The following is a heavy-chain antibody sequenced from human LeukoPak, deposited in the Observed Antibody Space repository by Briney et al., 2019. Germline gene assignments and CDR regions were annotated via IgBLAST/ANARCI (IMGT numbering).Heavy chain of an antibody. CDR2: IRYDGSNK. D-gene: IGHD4-17*01. Sequence: PGGSLRLSCAASGFTFSTYVMHWLRQPPGKELEWVACIRYDGSNKYYADSAKGRFTISRDNSRDTLHLQLNSLRAKATAVYYWAKDNYEYGDYDEGDYWGQGTMVTVSS. V-gene: IGHV3-30*02. J-gene: IGHJ4*02. CDR3: AKDNYEYGDYDEGDY. CDR1: GFTFSTYV.